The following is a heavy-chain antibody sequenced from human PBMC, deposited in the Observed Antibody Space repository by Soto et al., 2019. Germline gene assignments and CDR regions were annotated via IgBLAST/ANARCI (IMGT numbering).Heavy chain of an antibody. CDR1: GFTFSSYW. CDR2: INSDGSST. D-gene: IGHD3-9*01. V-gene: IGHV3-74*01. J-gene: IGHJ5*02. Sequence: PGGSLRLSCAASGFTFSSYWMHWVRQAPGKGLVWVSRINSDGSSTSYADSVKGRFTISRDNAKNTLYLQMNSLRAEDTAVYYCARVGSYYDILTGSWFYPPPGPWGQGTLVTVSS. CDR3: ARVGSYYDILTGSWFYPPPGP.